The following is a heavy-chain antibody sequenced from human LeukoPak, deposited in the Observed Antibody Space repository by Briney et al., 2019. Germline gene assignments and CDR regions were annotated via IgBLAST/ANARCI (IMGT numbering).Heavy chain of an antibody. D-gene: IGHD1-1*01. V-gene: IGHV1-2*02. J-gene: IGHJ4*02. CDR1: GYTFTGYY. CDR3: AKHEYKGTGNWNDVFDY. CDR2: INPNSGGT. Sequence: EASVKVSCKASGYTFTGYYMHWVRQAPGQGLEWMGWINPNSGGTNYAQKFQGRVTMTRDTSISTAYMELSRLRSDDTAVYYCAKHEYKGTGNWNDVFDYWGQGTLVTVSS.